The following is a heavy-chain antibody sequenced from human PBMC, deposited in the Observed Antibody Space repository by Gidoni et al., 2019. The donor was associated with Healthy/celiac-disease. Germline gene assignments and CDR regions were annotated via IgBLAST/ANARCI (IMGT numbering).Heavy chain of an antibody. CDR1: GGSFRGYY. CDR2: INHSGST. CDR3: ARGQGRYYDFWSGPPDYYYYGMDV. D-gene: IGHD3-3*01. J-gene: IGHJ6*02. V-gene: IGHV4-34*01. Sequence: QVQLQQWGAGLLKPSETLSLPCAVNGGSFRGYYLIWIRQPPGKGLEWIGEINHSGSTNYNPTLKSRVTISVDTSKNQFSLKLSSVTAADTAVYYCARGQGRYYDFWSGPPDYYYYGMDVWGQGTTVTVSS.